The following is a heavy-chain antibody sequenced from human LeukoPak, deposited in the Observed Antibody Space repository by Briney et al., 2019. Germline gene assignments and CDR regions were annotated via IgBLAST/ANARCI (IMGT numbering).Heavy chain of an antibody. J-gene: IGHJ4*02. V-gene: IGHV3-30*04. CDR1: GFTFSSYA. CDR2: ISYDGSNK. CDR3: ARDQYYGSGSYYPPNY. D-gene: IGHD3-10*01. Sequence: GGSLRLSCAASGFTFSSYAMHWVRQAPGKGLEWVAVISYDGSNKYYADSVKGRFTISRDNSKNTLYLQMNSLRAEDTAVYYCARDQYYGSGSYYPPNYWGQGTLVTVSS.